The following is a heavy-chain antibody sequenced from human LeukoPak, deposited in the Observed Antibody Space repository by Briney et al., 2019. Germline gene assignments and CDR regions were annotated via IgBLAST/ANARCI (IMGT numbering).Heavy chain of an antibody. CDR1: GYTFTSYG. J-gene: IGHJ4*02. CDR2: ISAYNGNT. Sequence: ASVKVSCKASGYTFTSYGISRVRQAPGQGLEWMGWISAYNGNTNYAQKLQGRGTMTTDTSTSTAYMELRSLRSDDTAVYYCARDNSGSFSHTQDSPDLDYWGQGTLVTVSS. CDR3: ARDNSGSFSHTQDSPDLDY. D-gene: IGHD1-26*01. V-gene: IGHV1-18*01.